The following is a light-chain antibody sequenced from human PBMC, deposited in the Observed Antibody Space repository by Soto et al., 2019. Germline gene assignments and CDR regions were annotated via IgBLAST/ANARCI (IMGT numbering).Light chain of an antibody. V-gene: IGKV1-39*01. J-gene: IGKJ2*01. CDR3: QQSYTTAYT. Sequence: DIQMTQSPSSLSASVGDRVAITCRASQGITSYLNWYQQKPGKAPKVLIYAASTLQSGVPSRFSGSGYGTHFTLTITGLQRDDFATYYCQQSYTTAYTFGQGTKLEI. CDR1: QGITSY. CDR2: AAS.